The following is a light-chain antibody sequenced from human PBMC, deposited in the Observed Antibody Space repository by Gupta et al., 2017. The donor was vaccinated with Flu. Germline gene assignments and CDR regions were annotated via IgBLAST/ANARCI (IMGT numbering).Light chain of an antibody. CDR3: AAWDDSLNVL. CDR1: SSNIGSNA. Sequence: SVLTQPPSASGTPGQRVTVSCSGSSSNIGSNAVTWYQQLPGSAPKLLIYSNDRRPSGVPDRFSGSRSGTSASLAISGLQSEDEADYYCAAWDDSLNVLFGGGTKLTVL. V-gene: IGLV1-44*01. CDR2: SND. J-gene: IGLJ2*01.